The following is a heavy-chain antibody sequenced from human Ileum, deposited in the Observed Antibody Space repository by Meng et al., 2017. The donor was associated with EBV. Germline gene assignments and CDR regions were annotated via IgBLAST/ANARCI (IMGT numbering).Heavy chain of an antibody. J-gene: IGHJ4*02. CDR2: IYHSGST. V-gene: IGHV4-4*02. D-gene: IGHD6-19*01. CDR3: ASFPPPGKQWLVTDY. CDR1: GGSISRSNW. Sequence: GQLQESGPGLVKPSGTLALPCAVSGGSISRSNWWSWVRQPPGKGLEWIGEIYHSGSTNYNPSLKSRVTISVDKSKNQFSLKLSSVTAADTAVYYCASFPPPGKQWLVTDYWGQGTLVTVSS.